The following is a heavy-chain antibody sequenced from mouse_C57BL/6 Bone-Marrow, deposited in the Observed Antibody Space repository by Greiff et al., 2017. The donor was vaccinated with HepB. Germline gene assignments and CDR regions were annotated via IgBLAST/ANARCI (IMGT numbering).Heavy chain of an antibody. V-gene: IGHV1-64*01. J-gene: IGHJ2*01. CDR3: ARRKSIYYDYDVDY. D-gene: IGHD2-4*01. Sequence: QVQLQQSGAELVKPGASVKLSCKASGYTFTSYWMHWVKQRPGQGLEWIGMIHPNSGSTNYNEKFKSKATLTVDKSSSTAYMQLSSLTSEDSAVYYCARRKSIYYDYDVDYWGQGTTLTVSS. CDR1: GYTFTSYW. CDR2: IHPNSGST.